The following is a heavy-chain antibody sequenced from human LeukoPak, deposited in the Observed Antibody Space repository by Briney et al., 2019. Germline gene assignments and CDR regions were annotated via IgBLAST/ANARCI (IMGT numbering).Heavy chain of an antibody. Sequence: SVSVSCKASGGTFSSYAISWVRQAPGQGLEWMGGIIPIFGTANNAQKFQGRVTITAEKSTSTAYMELSSLRSEDTAVYYCARAITMVRGVIIISAFDIWGQGTMVTVSS. CDR3: ARAITMVRGVIIISAFDI. D-gene: IGHD3-10*01. V-gene: IGHV1-69*06. J-gene: IGHJ3*02. CDR1: GGTFSSYA. CDR2: IIPIFGTA.